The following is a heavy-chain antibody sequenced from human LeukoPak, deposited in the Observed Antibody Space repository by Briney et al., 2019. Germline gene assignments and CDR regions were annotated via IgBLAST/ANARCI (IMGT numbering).Heavy chain of an antibody. D-gene: IGHD6-19*01. CDR3: ARVEQQWLVLFDY. V-gene: IGHV1-2*02. CDR2: INPNSGGT. Sequence: ASVKVSCKASGYTFTGYYMHWVRQAPGQGLEWMGWINPNSGGTNYAQKFQGRVTMTRDTSISTAYMELIRLRSEDTAVYYCARVEQQWLVLFDYWGQGTLVTVSS. J-gene: IGHJ4*02. CDR1: GYTFTGYY.